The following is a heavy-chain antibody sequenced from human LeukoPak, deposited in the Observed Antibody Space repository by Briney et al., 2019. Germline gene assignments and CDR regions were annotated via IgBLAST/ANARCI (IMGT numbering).Heavy chain of an antibody. J-gene: IGHJ4*02. CDR3: ARGDSSGQGPDY. V-gene: IGHV4-34*01. CDR1: GGSFTKHQ. Sequence: PSETLSLTCAVYGGSFTKHQWSWIRQPPGKGLEWIGSIYYRGSTYYNPSLKSRVTISVDTSKNQFSLKLSSVTAADTAVYYCARGDSSGQGPDYWGQGTLVTVSS. D-gene: IGHD3-22*01. CDR2: IYYRGST.